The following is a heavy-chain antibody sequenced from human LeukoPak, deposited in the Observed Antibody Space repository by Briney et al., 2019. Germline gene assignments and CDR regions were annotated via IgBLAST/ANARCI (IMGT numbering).Heavy chain of an antibody. V-gene: IGHV3-74*01. Sequence: GGSLRLSCTASVFTFSNYCMHWVRQTPGKGLIWVSRICPGGTITNYADSVKGRFTVSRDSAKNSLYLQMNSLRPEDTALYYCVKDMNPGGADVWGQGTTVTVSS. CDR1: VFTFSNYC. CDR3: VKDMNPGGADV. D-gene: IGHD3-10*01. CDR2: ICPGGTIT. J-gene: IGHJ6*02.